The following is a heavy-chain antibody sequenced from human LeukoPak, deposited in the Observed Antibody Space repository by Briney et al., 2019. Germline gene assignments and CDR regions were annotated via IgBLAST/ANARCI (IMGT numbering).Heavy chain of an antibody. CDR3: ARDGYNPASDY. CDR1: GFTFSSYG. D-gene: IGHD5-24*01. Sequence: GGSLRLSCAASGFTFSSYGMHWVRQAPGKGLEWVAVIWYDGSNKYYADSVKGRFTISRDNAKNSLYLQMNSLRAEDTAVYYCARDGYNPASDYWGQGTLVTVSS. J-gene: IGHJ4*02. CDR2: IWYDGSNK. V-gene: IGHV3-33*01.